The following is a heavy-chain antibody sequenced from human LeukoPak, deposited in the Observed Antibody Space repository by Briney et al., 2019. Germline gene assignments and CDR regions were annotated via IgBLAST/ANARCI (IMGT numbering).Heavy chain of an antibody. CDR3: ATWCSSTSCYFRDVDY. D-gene: IGHD2-2*01. CDR2: MHSGGST. Sequence: GGSLRLSCAASGFTFSTYAMNWVRQAPRKGLEWDSIMHSGGSTDYADSVKGRFIISRDHSKNTLYLQMNSLRAEDTAVYYCATWCSSTSCYFRDVDYWGQGTLVTVSS. J-gene: IGHJ4*02. CDR1: GFTFSTYA. V-gene: IGHV3-23*01.